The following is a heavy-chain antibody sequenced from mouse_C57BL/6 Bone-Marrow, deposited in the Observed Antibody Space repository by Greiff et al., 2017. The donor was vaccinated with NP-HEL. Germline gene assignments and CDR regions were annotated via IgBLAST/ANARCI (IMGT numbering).Heavy chain of an antibody. CDR3: TTGHYDIFDD. D-gene: IGHD2-4*01. V-gene: IGHV14-4*01. CDR2: IDPENGDT. J-gene: IGHJ2*01. Sequence: VQLQQSGAELVRPGASVKLSCTASGFNIKDDYLHWVKPRPEQGLEWIGWIDPENGDTEYASKFQGKATITAYPSSNTAYLQLSSLTSEDTAVYYCTTGHYDIFDDWGQGTTLTVSS. CDR1: GFNIKDDY.